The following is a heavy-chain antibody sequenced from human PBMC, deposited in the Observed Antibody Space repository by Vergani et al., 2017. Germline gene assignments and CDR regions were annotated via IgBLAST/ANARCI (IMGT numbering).Heavy chain of an antibody. J-gene: IGHJ4*02. CDR2: IGKDGINT. Sequence: QVQLVESAGGVVQPGGSLRLSCSASGFTFSYFGMHWIRQAPGKGLEWLAYIGKDGINTRYRDAVKGRFTVSRDNSKEVLYLQMDSLRSEDTALYYCAKYLRDSTDGLPDSWGPGTLVIVSS. V-gene: IGHV3-30*02. D-gene: IGHD2-21*02. CDR3: AKYLRDSTDGLPDS. CDR1: GFTFSYFG.